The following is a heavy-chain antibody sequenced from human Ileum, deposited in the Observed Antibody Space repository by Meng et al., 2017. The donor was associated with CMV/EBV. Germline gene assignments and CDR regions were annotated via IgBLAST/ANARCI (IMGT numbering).Heavy chain of an antibody. J-gene: IGHJ6*02. CDR3: ARDKACSSTSCYSPYYYGMDL. D-gene: IGHD2-2*02. V-gene: IGHV3-74*01. CDR1: GSTFSGYW. CDR2: INGDGRST. Sequence: GESLKISCAASGSTFSGYWMHWVRQGPGKGLVWVSRINGDGRSTGYADSVKGRFTISRDNAKNTLYLQMSSLRVEDTAVYYCARDKACSSTSCYSPYYYGMDLWGQGTTVTVSS.